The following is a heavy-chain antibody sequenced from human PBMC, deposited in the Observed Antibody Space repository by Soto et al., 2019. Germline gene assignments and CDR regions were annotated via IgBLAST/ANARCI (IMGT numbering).Heavy chain of an antibody. D-gene: IGHD1-26*01. CDR1: GGSISSYY. V-gene: IGHV4-59*01. CDR3: ARSTYYEYFQH. J-gene: IGHJ1*01. CDR2: IYHSGST. Sequence: PSETLSLTCTVSGGSISSYYWSWIRQPPGKGLEWIAYIYHSGSTNYNPSLKSRVTISVDTSRDQFSLKLSSVTPADTAVYYCARSTYYEYFQHWVQGALVTVSA.